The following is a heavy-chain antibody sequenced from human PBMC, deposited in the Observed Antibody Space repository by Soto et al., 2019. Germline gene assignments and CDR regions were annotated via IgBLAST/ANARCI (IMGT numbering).Heavy chain of an antibody. CDR2: INHSGST. V-gene: IGHV4-34*01. CDR1: GGSIRSSHTSTY. CDR3: ASIGYSGYDRFDY. D-gene: IGHD5-12*01. Sequence: SETLSLTCSVSGGSIRSSHTSTYWSWIRQPPGKGLEWIGEINHSGSTNYNPSLKSRVTISVDTSKNQFSLKLSSVTAADTAVYYCASIGYSGYDRFDYWGQGTLVTVSS. J-gene: IGHJ4*02.